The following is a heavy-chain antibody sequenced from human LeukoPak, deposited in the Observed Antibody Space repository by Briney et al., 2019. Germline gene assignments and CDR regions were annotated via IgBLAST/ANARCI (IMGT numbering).Heavy chain of an antibody. CDR3: ATGKIPLRYFDWLPHDY. Sequence: ASVKVSCKASGYTFTSCGISWVRQAPGQGLEWMGWISAYNGNTNYAQKLQGRVTMTADTSTSTAYMELRSLRSDDTAVYYCATGKIPLRYFDWLPHDYWGQGTLVTVSS. CDR1: GYTFTSCG. V-gene: IGHV1-18*04. CDR2: ISAYNGNT. J-gene: IGHJ4*02. D-gene: IGHD3-9*01.